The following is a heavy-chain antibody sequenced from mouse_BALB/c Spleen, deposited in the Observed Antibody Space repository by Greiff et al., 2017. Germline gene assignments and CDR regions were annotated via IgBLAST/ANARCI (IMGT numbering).Heavy chain of an antibody. J-gene: IGHJ4*01. V-gene: IGHV2-6-2*01. CDR2: IWSDGST. CDR1: GFSLTSYG. Sequence: QVQLQQSGPDLVAPSQSLSITCTVSGFSLTSYGVHWVRQPPGKGLEWLVVIWSDGSTTYNSALKSRLSISKDNSKSQVFLKMNSLQTDDTAMYYCASFHYYGYYAMDYWGQGTSVTVSS. CDR3: ASFHYYGYYAMDY. D-gene: IGHD1-2*01.